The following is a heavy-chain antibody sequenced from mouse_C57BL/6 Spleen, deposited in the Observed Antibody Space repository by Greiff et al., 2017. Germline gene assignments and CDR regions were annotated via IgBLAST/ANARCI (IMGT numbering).Heavy chain of an antibody. D-gene: IGHD4-1*01. CDR3: AGSGTGDD. J-gene: IGHJ2*01. CDR1: GYTFTSYW. CDR2: IDPNSGGT. V-gene: IGHV1-72*01. Sequence: QVQLQQSGAELVKPGASVKLSCKASGYTFTSYWMHWVKQRPGRGLEWIGRIDPNSGGTKYNEKFKSKATLTVNKPSSTAYVKLYNLTAEDSAVYFCAGSGTGDDWGQGTTRTVSS.